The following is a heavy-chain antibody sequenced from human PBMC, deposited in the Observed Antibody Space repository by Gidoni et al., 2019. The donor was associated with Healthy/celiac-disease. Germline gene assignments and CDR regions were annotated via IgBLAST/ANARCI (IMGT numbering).Heavy chain of an antibody. D-gene: IGHD4-17*01. CDR3: AADKNGDYPFGLDY. Sequence: QMQLVQSGPEGKKPGTSVKVSCKASGCTFTSSAMPWVRQARGQRLEWIGWIVVGSGNTNYAQKFQERVTVTRDMSTSTAYMELSSLRSEDTAVYYCAADKNGDYPFGLDYWGQGTLVTVSS. V-gene: IGHV1-58*02. J-gene: IGHJ4*02. CDR2: IVVGSGNT. CDR1: GCTFTSSA.